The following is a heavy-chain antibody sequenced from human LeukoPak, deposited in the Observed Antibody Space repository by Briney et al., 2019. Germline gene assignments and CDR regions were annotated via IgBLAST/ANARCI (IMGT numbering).Heavy chain of an antibody. D-gene: IGHD3-3*01. CDR2: IHNSGST. V-gene: IGHV4-59*01. J-gene: IGHJ4*02. CDR1: GGSISSYY. CDR3: ARESRVPPHYFDY. Sequence: PSETLSLTCTVSGGSISSYYWTWMRQPPGKGLEWIGYIHNSGSTDYNPSLNSRAIISLDTSKIYFSLRLNSVTAADTAVYYCARESRVPPHYFDYWGQGTLVTASS.